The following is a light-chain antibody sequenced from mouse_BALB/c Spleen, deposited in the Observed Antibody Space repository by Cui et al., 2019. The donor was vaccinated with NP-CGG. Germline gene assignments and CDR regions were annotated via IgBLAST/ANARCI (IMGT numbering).Light chain of an antibody. J-gene: IGLJ1*01. CDR3: ALWYSNHWV. CDR1: TGTCTTSNY. Sequence: AVVIQASALTTSPGETVTLTCRSSTGTCTTSNYANWVQEKPDHLFTGLIGGTKNRAPGVPARFSGSLIGDKAALTITGAQTEDEAIYFCALWYSNHWVFGGGTKLTVL. V-gene: IGLV1*01. CDR2: GTK.